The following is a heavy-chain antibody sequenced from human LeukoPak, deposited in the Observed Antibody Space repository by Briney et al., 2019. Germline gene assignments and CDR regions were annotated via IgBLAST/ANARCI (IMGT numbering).Heavy chain of an antibody. J-gene: IGHJ4*02. CDR3: AKLNMIVVGFDY. Sequence: PGGSLRLSCAASGFTFSSYAMSWVRQAPGKGLERVSAISGSGGSTYYADSVKGRFTISRDNSKNTLYLQMNSLRAEDTAVYYCAKLNMIVVGFDYWGQGTLVTVSS. CDR1: GFTFSSYA. V-gene: IGHV3-23*01. D-gene: IGHD3-22*01. CDR2: ISGSGGST.